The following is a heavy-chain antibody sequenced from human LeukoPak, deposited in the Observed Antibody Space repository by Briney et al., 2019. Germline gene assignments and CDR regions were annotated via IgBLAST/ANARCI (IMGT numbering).Heavy chain of an antibody. CDR1: GFTFDDYA. V-gene: IGHV3-9*01. Sequence: PGGSLRLSCAASGFTFDDYAMHWVRQAPGKGLEWVSSINWNSGSIGYADSVKGRFTISRDNAKNSLYLQMNSLTAEDTALYYCARDFHVRNYDIGGYSYWGQGTLVTVSS. CDR2: INWNSGSI. D-gene: IGHD3-22*01. J-gene: IGHJ4*02. CDR3: ARDFHVRNYDIGGYSY.